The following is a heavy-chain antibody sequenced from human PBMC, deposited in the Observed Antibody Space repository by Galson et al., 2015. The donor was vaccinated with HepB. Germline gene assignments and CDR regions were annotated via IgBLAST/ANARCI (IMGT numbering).Heavy chain of an antibody. CDR3: ASSYYDSSGYYYGG. V-gene: IGHV1-69*13. J-gene: IGHJ4*02. D-gene: IGHD3-22*01. CDR2: IIPIFGIA. Sequence: SVKVSCKASGGTFSSYAISWVRQAPGQGLEWMGGIIPIFGIANYAQKFQGRVTITADESTSTAYMELSSLRSEDTAVYYCASSYYDSSGYYYGGWGQGTLVTVSS. CDR1: GGTFSSYA.